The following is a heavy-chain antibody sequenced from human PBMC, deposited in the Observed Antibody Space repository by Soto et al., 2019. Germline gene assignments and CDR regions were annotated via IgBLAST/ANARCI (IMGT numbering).Heavy chain of an antibody. CDR3: ARANLNCSGGSCYSLDV. V-gene: IGHV4-4*02. CDR2: IYHSGST. Sequence: QVQLQESGPGLVKPSGTLSLTCAVSGGSISSSNWWSWVRQPPGKGLEWIGEIYHSGSTNYNPSLKSRVTISVDKSKNQFSLKLSSVTAADTAVYYCARANLNCSGGSCYSLDVWGQGTTVTVSS. CDR1: GGSISSSNW. J-gene: IGHJ6*02. D-gene: IGHD2-15*01.